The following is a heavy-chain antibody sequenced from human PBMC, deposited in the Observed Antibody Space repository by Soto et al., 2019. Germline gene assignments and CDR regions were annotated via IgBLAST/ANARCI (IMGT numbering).Heavy chain of an antibody. J-gene: IGHJ6*02. CDR3: ARGRVRSSSWGHYYYYYGMDV. Sequence: KASETLSLTCAVYGGSFSGYYWSWIRQPPGKGLEWIGEINHSGSTNYNPSLKSRVTISVDTSKNQFSLKLSSVTAADTAVYYCARGRVRSSSWGHYYYYYGMDVWGQGTTVTVSS. V-gene: IGHV4-34*01. D-gene: IGHD6-13*01. CDR2: INHSGST. CDR1: GGSFSGYY.